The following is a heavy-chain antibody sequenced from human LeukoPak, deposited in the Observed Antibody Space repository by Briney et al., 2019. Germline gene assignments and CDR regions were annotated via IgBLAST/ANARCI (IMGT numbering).Heavy chain of an antibody. D-gene: IGHD3-16*01. CDR3: ARERTVWVTN. V-gene: IGHV4-61*02. CDR1: GGSISSGSYY. Sequence: SETLSLTCTVSGGSISSGSYYWSWIRQPAGKGLEWIGRIYTSGSTNYNPSLKSRVTISVDTSKNQFSLKLSSVTAADTAVYYCARERTVWVTNWGQGTLVTVSS. CDR2: IYTSGST. J-gene: IGHJ4*02.